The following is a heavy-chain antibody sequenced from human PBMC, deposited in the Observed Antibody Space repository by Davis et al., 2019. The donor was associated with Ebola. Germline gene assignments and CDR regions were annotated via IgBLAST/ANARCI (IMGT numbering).Heavy chain of an antibody. D-gene: IGHD2-15*01. CDR3: AKDLWACSGGSCYSFGVDY. J-gene: IGHJ4*02. CDR1: GFTFSSYE. Sequence: GESLKISCAASGFTFSSYEMNWVRQAPGKGLEWVSYISSSGSTIYYADSVKGRFTISRDNSKNTLYLQMNSLRAEDTAVYYCAKDLWACSGGSCYSFGVDYWGQGTLVTVSS. V-gene: IGHV3-48*03. CDR2: ISSSGSTI.